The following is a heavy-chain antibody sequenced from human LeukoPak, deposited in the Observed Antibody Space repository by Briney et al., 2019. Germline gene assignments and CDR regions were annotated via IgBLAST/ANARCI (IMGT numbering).Heavy chain of an antibody. CDR3: ARYVPVKTGPTRASFDY. V-gene: IGHV4-34*01. CDR2: INQSGST. CDR1: GGSFSDYD. J-gene: IGHJ4*02. Sequence: SETLSLTCGVHGGSFSDYDWSWLSQPPGKGLEWIGEINQSGSTNYNPSLKTLVSMSIDTSKSQFSLNLRSVTAADTAVYYCARYVPVKTGPTRASFDYWGQGILVTVSS. D-gene: IGHD1-1*01.